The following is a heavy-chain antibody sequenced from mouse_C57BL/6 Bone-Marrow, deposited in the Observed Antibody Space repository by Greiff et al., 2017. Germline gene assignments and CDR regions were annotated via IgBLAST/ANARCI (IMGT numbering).Heavy chain of an antibody. CDR2: IDPANGNT. V-gene: IGHV14-3*01. J-gene: IGHJ1*03. Sequence: EVNVVESVAELVRPGASVKLSCTASGFNIKNTYMHWVKQRPEQGLEWIGRIDPANGNTKYAAKFQGKATITADTSSNTAYLQLSCLTSEVTAIYSCARGGWGYWYFDVWGTGTTVTVSS. CDR1: GFNIKNTY. D-gene: IGHD3-3*01. CDR3: ARGGWGYWYFDV.